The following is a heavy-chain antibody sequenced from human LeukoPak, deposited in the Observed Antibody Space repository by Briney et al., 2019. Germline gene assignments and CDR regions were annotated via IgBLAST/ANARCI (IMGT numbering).Heavy chain of an antibody. Sequence: ASVNVSCKASGYSFTSNCIHWVRQAPGQGLEWMGMIYPRDGSTSYAQKFQGRVTVTRDTSTSTVHMELSGLRSEDTAVYYCARDQEAFDYWGQGTLVTVSS. CDR3: ARDQEAFDY. J-gene: IGHJ4*02. CDR1: GYSFTSNC. V-gene: IGHV1-46*01. CDR2: IYPRDGST.